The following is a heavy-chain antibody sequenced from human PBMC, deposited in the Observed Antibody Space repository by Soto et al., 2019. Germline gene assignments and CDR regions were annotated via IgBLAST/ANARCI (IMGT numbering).Heavy chain of an antibody. J-gene: IGHJ6*02. CDR2: ISTRGSTI. Sequence: GGSLRLSCTASGFTFSDFHMNWIRQAPGRGLEWISYISTRGSTIHYVDSVKGRFTISRDNAKNSLYLQLNSLRAEDTAVYYCARDMVRGMDVWGQGTTVTVSS. CDR1: GFTFSDFH. CDR3: ARDMVRGMDV. D-gene: IGHD3-10*01. V-gene: IGHV3-11*01.